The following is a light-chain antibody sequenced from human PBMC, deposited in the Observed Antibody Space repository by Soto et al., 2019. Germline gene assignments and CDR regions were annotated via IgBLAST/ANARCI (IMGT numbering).Light chain of an antibody. Sequence: ESVLTQSPGTLSLSPGERATLSCRASQNVNNNFLAWYQQKPGQAPRLLIYAASSRATGIPDRFSGSGSGTDFTLTLSRLEPEDFAVYYCQQYGSSRTFGPGTKVDIK. J-gene: IGKJ3*01. CDR3: QQYGSSRT. V-gene: IGKV3-20*01. CDR1: QNVNNNF. CDR2: AAS.